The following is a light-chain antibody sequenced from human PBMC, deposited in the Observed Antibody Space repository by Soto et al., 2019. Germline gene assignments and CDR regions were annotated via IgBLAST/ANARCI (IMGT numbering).Light chain of an antibody. J-gene: IGKJ2*01. V-gene: IGKV3-20*01. CDR2: GAS. Sequence: EIVLTQSPGTLSLSPGERATLSCRASQSVSSSYLAWYQQKPGQAPSHLIYGASSRATGSPDRFSGSGSGPEFHLSIIRLEGEDFAVYYCQEYGSSPPYTFGQGTKLEIK. CDR1: QSVSSSY. CDR3: QEYGSSPPYT.